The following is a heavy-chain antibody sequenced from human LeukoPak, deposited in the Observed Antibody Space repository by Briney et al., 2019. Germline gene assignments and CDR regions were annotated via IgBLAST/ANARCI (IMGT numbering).Heavy chain of an antibody. CDR2: IYYSGST. D-gene: IGHD4-11*01. CDR3: ARGFRYSYYYYYYYMDV. Sequence: SETLSLTCTVSGGSISSYYWSWIRQPPGKGLEWIGYIYYSGSTNYNPSLKSRVTISVDTSKNQFSLKLSSVTAADTAVYYCARGFRYSYYYYYYYMDVWGKGTTVTVSS. J-gene: IGHJ6*03. CDR1: GGSISSYY. V-gene: IGHV4-59*12.